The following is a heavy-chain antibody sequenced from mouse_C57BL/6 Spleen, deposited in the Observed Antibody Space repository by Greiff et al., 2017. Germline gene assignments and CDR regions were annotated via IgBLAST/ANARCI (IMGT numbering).Heavy chain of an antibody. J-gene: IGHJ3*01. CDR1: GYTFTDYE. Sequence: VQLQQSGAELVRPGASVTLSCKASGYTFTDYEMHWVKQTPVHGLEWIGAIDPETGGTAYNQKFKGKAILTADKSSSTAYMELRSLTSEDSAVYYCTRGGYDRGAWFADWGQGTLVTVSA. CDR3: TRGGYDRGAWFAD. CDR2: IDPETGGT. V-gene: IGHV1-15*01. D-gene: IGHD2-2*01.